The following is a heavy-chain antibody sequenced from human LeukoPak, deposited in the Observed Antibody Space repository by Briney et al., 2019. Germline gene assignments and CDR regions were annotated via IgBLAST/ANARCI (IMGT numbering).Heavy chain of an antibody. D-gene: IGHD3-22*01. J-gene: IGHJ3*02. V-gene: IGHV1-2*04. CDR3: ARARITMIVVEAFDI. CDR1: GYTLTELS. Sequence: ASVKVSCKVSGYTLTELSMHWVRQAPGQGLEWMGWINPNSGGTNYAQKFQGWVTMTRDTSISTAYMELSRLRSDDTAVYYCARARITMIVVEAFDIWGQGTMVTVSS. CDR2: INPNSGGT.